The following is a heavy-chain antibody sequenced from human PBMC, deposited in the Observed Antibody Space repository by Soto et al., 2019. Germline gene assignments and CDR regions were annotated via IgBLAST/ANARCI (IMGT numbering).Heavy chain of an antibody. Sequence: SGTLSLTCAVYGGSFSGYYWSWIRQPPGKGLEWIGEINHSGSTNYNPSLKSRVTISVDTSKNQFSLKLSSVTAADTAVYYCARGGEWLRIRYYYAMDVWGQGTTVTVSS. D-gene: IGHD5-12*01. CDR2: INHSGST. V-gene: IGHV4-34*01. CDR3: ARGGEWLRIRYYYAMDV. J-gene: IGHJ6*02. CDR1: GGSFSGYY.